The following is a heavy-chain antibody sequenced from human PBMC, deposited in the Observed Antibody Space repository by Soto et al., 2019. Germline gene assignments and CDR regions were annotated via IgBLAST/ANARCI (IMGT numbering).Heavy chain of an antibody. V-gene: IGHV1-8*01. CDR1: GYTFTSYD. CDR3: ASFSRQSTVTTPTGGMGY. CDR2: MNPNSGNT. Sequence: ASVKVSCKASGYTFTSYDINWVRQATGQGLEWMGWMNPNSGNTGYAQKFQGRVTMTRNTSISTAYMELSSLRSEDTAVYYCASFSRQSTVTTPTGGMGYWGQGTLVTVSS. D-gene: IGHD4-17*01. J-gene: IGHJ4*02.